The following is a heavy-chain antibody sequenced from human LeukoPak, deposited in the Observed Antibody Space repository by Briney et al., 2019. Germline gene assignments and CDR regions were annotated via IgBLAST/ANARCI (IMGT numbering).Heavy chain of an antibody. CDR1: GLSFRSYS. Sequence: GGSLRLSCVASGLSFRSYSMNWVRQAPGKGLEWVSYISSTSSAIYYADSVKGRFTISRDNAKNSLYLQMNSLRAEDTAVYYCARGPRYFDYWGQGALVTVSS. CDR2: ISSTSSAI. CDR3: ARGPRYFDY. V-gene: IGHV3-48*04. J-gene: IGHJ4*02.